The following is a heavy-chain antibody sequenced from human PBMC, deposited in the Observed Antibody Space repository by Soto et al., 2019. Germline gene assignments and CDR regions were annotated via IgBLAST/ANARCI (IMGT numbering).Heavy chain of an antibody. D-gene: IGHD3-22*01. V-gene: IGHV1-69*01. CDR2: IIPIFGTA. CDR1: GGTFSSYA. Sequence: QVQLVQSGAEVKKPGSSVKVSCKASGGTFSSYAISWVRQAPGQGLEWMGGIIPIFGTANYAQKFQGRVTITADESTSTADMELSSLRSEDTAVYYCARDVARSYDSSGSWFDPWGQGTLVTVSS. CDR3: ARDVARSYDSSGSWFDP. J-gene: IGHJ5*02.